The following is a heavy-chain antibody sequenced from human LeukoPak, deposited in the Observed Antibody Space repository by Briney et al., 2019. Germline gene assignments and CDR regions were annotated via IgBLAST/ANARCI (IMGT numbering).Heavy chain of an antibody. CDR1: GYTFTDYY. CDR2: INPNSGGT. J-gene: IGHJ4*02. D-gene: IGHD3-3*01. V-gene: IGHV1-2*02. CDR3: ARDSPHYDFWSGYYMD. Sequence: ASVKVSCKASGYTFTDYYMHWVRQAPGQGLEWMGWINPNSGGTNYAQKFQGRVTMTRDTSISTAYMELSRLRSDDTAVYYCARDSPHYDFWSGYYMDWGQGTLVTVSS.